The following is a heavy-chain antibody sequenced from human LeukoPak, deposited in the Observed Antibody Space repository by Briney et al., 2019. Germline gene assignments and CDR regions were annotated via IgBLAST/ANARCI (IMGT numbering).Heavy chain of an antibody. Sequence: SETESLTCTVSGASVATTAYYWGWVRQAPGKGLEWVGSIYFGGRTYYNTSLKGGVTVSLDTSRNQISLKLISVSVADTAKYFCVRQSGTYDVDFDYWSQGTLVTVSS. J-gene: IGHJ4*02. CDR3: VRQSGTYDVDFDY. V-gene: IGHV4-39*01. CDR2: IYFGGRT. D-gene: IGHD1-26*01. CDR1: GASVATTAYY.